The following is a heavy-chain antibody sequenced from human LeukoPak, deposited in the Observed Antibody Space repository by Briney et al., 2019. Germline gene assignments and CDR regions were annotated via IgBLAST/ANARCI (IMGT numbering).Heavy chain of an antibody. CDR1: GGSINGYY. CDR3: ARDSRDYGERAFDI. V-gene: IGHV4-59*01. J-gene: IGHJ3*02. D-gene: IGHD4-17*01. CDR2: IYYSGST. Sequence: KTSETLSLTCTVSGGSINGYYWSWIRQPPGKGLGWIGYIYYSGSTSYNTSLKSRVTISVDTSQNQFSLKLSSVTAADTAVYYCARDSRDYGERAFDIWGQGTVVTVSS.